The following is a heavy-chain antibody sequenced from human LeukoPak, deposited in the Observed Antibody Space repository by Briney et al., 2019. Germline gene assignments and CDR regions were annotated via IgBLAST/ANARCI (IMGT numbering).Heavy chain of an antibody. Sequence: ASVKVPCKASGYTFTSYYMHWVRQAPGQGLEWMGWISAYNGNTNYAQKLQGRVTMTTDTSTSTAYMELRSLRSDDTAVHYCARDPVPAAIHRFDPWGQGTLVTVSS. CDR2: ISAYNGNT. J-gene: IGHJ5*02. V-gene: IGHV1-18*04. CDR3: ARDPVPAAIHRFDP. D-gene: IGHD2-2*01. CDR1: GYTFTSYY.